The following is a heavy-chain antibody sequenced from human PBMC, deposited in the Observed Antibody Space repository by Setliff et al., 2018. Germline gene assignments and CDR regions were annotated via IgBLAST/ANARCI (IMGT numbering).Heavy chain of an antibody. V-gene: IGHV3-20*04. CDR2: INWNGVKT. Sequence: GGSLRLSCAASGFTFSAFGITWVRQAPGKGLEWVSGINWNGVKTDYAESLKGRFAISRDNAKNSLYLQMNSLRAEDTALYYCAREARMGCFDYWGQGTPVTVSS. J-gene: IGHJ4*02. CDR1: GFTFSAFG. D-gene: IGHD6-19*01. CDR3: AREARMGCFDY.